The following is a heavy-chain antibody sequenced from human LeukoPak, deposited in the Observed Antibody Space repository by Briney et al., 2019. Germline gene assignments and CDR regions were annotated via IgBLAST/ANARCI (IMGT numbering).Heavy chain of an antibody. J-gene: IGHJ4*02. CDR1: GGSFSGYY. V-gene: IGHV4-34*01. CDR2: INHSGST. Sequence: PSETLSLTCAVYGGSFSGYYWSWIRQPPGKGLEWIGEINHSGSTNYNPSLKSRVTISVDTSKNQFSLKLSSVTAADTAVYYCARRPVYCSSTSCAPRAFDYWGQGTLATVSS. D-gene: IGHD2-2*01. CDR3: ARRPVYCSSTSCAPRAFDY.